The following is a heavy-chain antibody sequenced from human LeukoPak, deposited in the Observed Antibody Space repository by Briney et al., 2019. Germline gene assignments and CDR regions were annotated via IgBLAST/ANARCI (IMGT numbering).Heavy chain of an antibody. V-gene: IGHV3-23*01. CDR1: KFTFSTYA. Sequence: GGSLRLSRAASKFTFSTYAMTWVRQAPGKGLEWVSAISGSGNTTYYADSVKGRFTISRDNSKNTLYLQMISLRAEDTAVYYCARSSGWLTDNWGQGTLVTVSS. D-gene: IGHD6-19*01. J-gene: IGHJ4*02. CDR2: ISGSGNTT. CDR3: ARSSGWLTDN.